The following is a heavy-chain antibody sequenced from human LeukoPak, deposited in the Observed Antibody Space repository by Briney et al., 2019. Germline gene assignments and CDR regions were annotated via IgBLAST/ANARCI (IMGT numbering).Heavy chain of an antibody. CDR1: GFTFSDYT. Sequence: PGGSLRLSCAASGFTFSDYTMHWVRLAPGKRLEYVSAITANGGSKYHADSVRARFTVSRDNSKNTLYLQMGSLRAEDTALYYCARGQNYSFYMDVWGKGTTVTISS. J-gene: IGHJ6*03. CDR3: ARGQNYSFYMDV. CDR2: ITANGGSK. V-gene: IGHV3-64*02.